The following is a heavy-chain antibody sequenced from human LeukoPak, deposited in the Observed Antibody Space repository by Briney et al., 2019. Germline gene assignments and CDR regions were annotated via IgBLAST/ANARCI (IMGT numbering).Heavy chain of an antibody. D-gene: IGHD2-2*01. CDR3: ARDFSCSSTTCLPRNWFDP. V-gene: IGHV4-59*01. CDR2: MYHNKTT. CDR1: GSSIRAFY. Sequence: SETLSLTCTVSGSSIRAFYWTWIRQSPGKGLEWIGYMYHNKTTNYNPSLKSRVTISVDTSKNQFSLRLSSVTAADTAVYYCARDFSCSSTTCLPRNWFDPWGQGTLVTVSS. J-gene: IGHJ5*02.